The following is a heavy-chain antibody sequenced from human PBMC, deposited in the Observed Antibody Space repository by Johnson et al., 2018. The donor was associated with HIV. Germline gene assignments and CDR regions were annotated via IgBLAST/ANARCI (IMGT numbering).Heavy chain of an antibody. CDR3: ARSVNAGRPFDI. Sequence: QLVESGGGWVKPGGSLSLSCAASGFTFSDSYMTWIRQAPGKGLEWVSYISGSDGAIWYADSVKGRFTVSRDNAKNSFYLQMNSLRAEDTAVYYCARSVNAGRPFDIWGQGTLVTVSS. D-gene: IGHD2-8*01. CDR2: ISGSDGAI. CDR1: GFTFSDSY. V-gene: IGHV3-11*04. J-gene: IGHJ3*02.